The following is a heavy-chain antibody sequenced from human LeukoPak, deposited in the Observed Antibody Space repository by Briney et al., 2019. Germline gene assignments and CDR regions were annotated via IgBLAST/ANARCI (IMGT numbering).Heavy chain of an antibody. CDR2: INPSSGDT. Sequence: ASVKVSCKASGYTFTSYGISWVRQAPGQGLEWMGGINPSSGDTNYALKFQGRVTMTRDTSIRTAYMEVSRLRSDDTAVYYCASRPYNTSWYWGQGTLVTVPS. CDR3: ASRPYNTSWY. J-gene: IGHJ4*02. CDR1: GYTFTSYG. D-gene: IGHD2-2*01. V-gene: IGHV1-2*02.